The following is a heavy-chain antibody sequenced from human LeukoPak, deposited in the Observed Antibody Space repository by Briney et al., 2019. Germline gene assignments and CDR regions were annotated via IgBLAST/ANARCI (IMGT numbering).Heavy chain of an antibody. CDR2: ISSSGSTI. D-gene: IGHD3-22*01. J-gene: IGHJ4*02. V-gene: IGHV3-48*03. Sequence: GGSLRLSCAASGFTFSSYEMNWVRQAPGKGLEWVSYISSSGSTIYYADSVKGRFTISRDNAKNSLYLQMNSLRAEDTAVYYCARAPGDYYDSSGYSLLYWGQGTLVTVSS. CDR1: GFTFSSYE. CDR3: ARAPGDYYDSSGYSLLY.